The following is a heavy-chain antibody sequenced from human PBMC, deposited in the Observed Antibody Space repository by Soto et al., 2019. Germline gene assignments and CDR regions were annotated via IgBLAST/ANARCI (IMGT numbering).Heavy chain of an antibody. Sequence: EVQLVESGGGLVQPGGSLKLSCAASGFTFSGSAMHWVRQASGKGLEWVGRIRSRANSYATAYAASVKGRFTISRHDSKNTAYLQMNSLKTEDTAVYYCTSRGNYGDYVGYYYGMDVWGQGTTVTVSS. CDR2: IRSRANSYAT. CDR3: TSRGNYGDYVGYYYGMDV. CDR1: GFTFSGSA. D-gene: IGHD4-17*01. V-gene: IGHV3-73*01. J-gene: IGHJ6*02.